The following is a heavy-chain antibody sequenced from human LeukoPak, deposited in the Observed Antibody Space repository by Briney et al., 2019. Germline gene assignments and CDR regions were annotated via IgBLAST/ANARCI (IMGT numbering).Heavy chain of an antibody. J-gene: IGHJ4*02. CDR1: GDSISSSSYY. Sequence: PSETLSLTCTVSGDSISSSSYYWGWIRQPPGKGLEWIGYIYYSGSTYYNPSLKSRVTISVDTSKNQFSLKLSSVTAADTAVYYCASSSSWYYFDYWGQGTLVTVFS. CDR3: ASSSSWYYFDY. CDR2: IYYSGST. D-gene: IGHD6-13*01. V-gene: IGHV4-30-4*08.